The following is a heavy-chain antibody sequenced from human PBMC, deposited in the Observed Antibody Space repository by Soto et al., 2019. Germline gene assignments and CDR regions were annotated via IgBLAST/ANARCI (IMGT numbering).Heavy chain of an antibody. J-gene: IGHJ3*01. CDR2: INPAIGNT. Sequence: QVQLVQSGAEVKKPGASVNISCQASGFTFSDTLINWVRQGPGQRLEWMGWINPAIGNTRYSESFQGRVTISSRSSATTAYVALSDLTSEDTAVYYCARDIVRVGPRAKDGFDVWGQGTRITVSS. D-gene: IGHD1-26*01. V-gene: IGHV1-3*01. CDR1: GFTFSDTL. CDR3: ARDIVRVGPRAKDGFDV.